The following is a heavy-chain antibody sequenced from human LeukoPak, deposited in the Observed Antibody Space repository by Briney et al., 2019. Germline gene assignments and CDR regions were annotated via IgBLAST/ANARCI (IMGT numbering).Heavy chain of an antibody. V-gene: IGHV4-59*08. CDR1: GGSTSSYY. J-gene: IGHJ5*02. CDR3: ARQRRGYSYGYGWFDP. Sequence: ETLSLTCTVSGGSTSSYYWSWIRQPPGKGLEWIGYIYYSGSTNYNPSLKSRVTISVDTSKNQFSLKLSSVTAADTAVYYCARQRRGYSYGYGWFDPWGQGTLVTVSS. CDR2: IYYSGST. D-gene: IGHD5-18*01.